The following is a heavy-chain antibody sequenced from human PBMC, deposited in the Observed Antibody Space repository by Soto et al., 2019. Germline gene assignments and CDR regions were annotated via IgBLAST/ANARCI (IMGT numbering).Heavy chain of an antibody. CDR2: IVVGSGNT. V-gene: IGHV1-58*02. Sequence: ASVKVSCKASGFTFTSSAMQWVRQARGQRLEWIGWIVVGSGNTNYAQKFQERVTITRDMSTSTAYMELSSLRSEDTAVDYCAASDPSGYSDYWGQGTLVTVSS. CDR3: AASDPSGYSDY. D-gene: IGHD3-3*01. CDR1: GFTFTSSA. J-gene: IGHJ4*02.